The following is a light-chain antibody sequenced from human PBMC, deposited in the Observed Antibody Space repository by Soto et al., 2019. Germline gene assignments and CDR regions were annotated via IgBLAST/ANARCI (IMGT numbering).Light chain of an antibody. Sequence: QSALTQPASVSGSPGQSITISCTGTSSDIGGYNYVSWYQQHPGKAPKLMIYEVSNRPSGVSDRFSGSRSGNTASLTISGLPAEDESDYYCISYTSSSTWVFGGGTKVTVL. J-gene: IGLJ3*02. CDR1: SSDIGGYNY. V-gene: IGLV2-14*01. CDR3: ISYTSSSTWV. CDR2: EVS.